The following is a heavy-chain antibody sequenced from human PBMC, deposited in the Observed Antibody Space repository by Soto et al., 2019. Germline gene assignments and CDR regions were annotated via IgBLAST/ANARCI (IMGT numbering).Heavy chain of an antibody. CDR1: GFSISDQY. CDR3: ASSWGDHRYFEY. D-gene: IGHD2-21*02. CDR2: TRNKLYSYTT. J-gene: IGHJ4*02. V-gene: IGHV3-72*01. Sequence: EVQLVESGGGLVQPGGSLRLSCAASGFSISDQYIDWVRQAPGKGLEWIGRTRNKLYSYTTEYAASVRDRVTISRDDSHNSVYLQMNSLKIDDTAVYFCASSWGDHRYFEYWGQGTLVTVSS.